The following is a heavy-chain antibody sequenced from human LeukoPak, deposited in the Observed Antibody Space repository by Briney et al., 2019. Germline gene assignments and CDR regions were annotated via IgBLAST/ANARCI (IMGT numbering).Heavy chain of an antibody. CDR2: INQDGTEK. CDR3: TRDQPGVERAPPQNDAFDI. J-gene: IGHJ3*02. D-gene: IGHD1-1*01. CDR1: GFTFTTYW. V-gene: IGHV3-7*01. Sequence: GGSLRLSCAASGFTFTTYWMSWVHQAPGKGLEWVANINQDGTEKYYVDSVKGRFTISRDNANNSLYLQMNSLRAEDTAVYYYTRDQPGVERAPPQNDAFDIWGQGTMVTVSS.